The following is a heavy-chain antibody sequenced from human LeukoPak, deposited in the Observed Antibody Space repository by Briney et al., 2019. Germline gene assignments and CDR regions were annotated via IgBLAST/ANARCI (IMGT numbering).Heavy chain of an antibody. Sequence: GGSLRLSCAASGFTFSSCGMHWVRQAPGKGLEWVAVIWYDGSNKYYADSVKGRFTISRDNSKNTLYLQMNSLRAEDTAVYYCARDVGVCGGDCYSDWYFDYWGQGTLVTVSS. CDR3: ARDVGVCGGDCYSDWYFDY. V-gene: IGHV3-33*01. CDR2: IWYDGSNK. J-gene: IGHJ4*02. CDR1: GFTFSSCG. D-gene: IGHD2-21*02.